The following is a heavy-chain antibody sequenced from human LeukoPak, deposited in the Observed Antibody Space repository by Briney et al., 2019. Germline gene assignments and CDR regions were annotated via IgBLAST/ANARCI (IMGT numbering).Heavy chain of an antibody. J-gene: IGHJ5*02. Sequence: PSETLSLTCTVSGGSISSSNWWSWVRQPPGKGLEWIGRVYTDGTTSYNPSLKSRVTMSVDTFKNQFSLNLNSVTAADTAVYYCARNRGSYYDILTAIPGWFDPWGQGTLVTVSS. CDR2: VYTDGTT. CDR3: ARNRGSYYDILTAIPGWFDP. CDR1: GGSISSSNW. V-gene: IGHV4-4*02. D-gene: IGHD3-9*01.